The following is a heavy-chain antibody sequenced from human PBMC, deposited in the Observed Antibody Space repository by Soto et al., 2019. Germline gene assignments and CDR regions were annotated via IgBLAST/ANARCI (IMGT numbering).Heavy chain of an antibody. J-gene: IGHJ4*02. CDR1: GFTFTNAW. Sequence: LSLTCAASGFTFTNAWMSWVRQAPGKGLEWVGRIKSKSAGGTTDYAAPVKGRFTISRDDSKNTLYLQMNSLKTEDTAVYYCTTLYIVATIKEDYWGQGTLVTVSS. CDR3: TTLYIVATIKEDY. D-gene: IGHD5-12*01. CDR2: IKSKSAGGTT. V-gene: IGHV3-15*01.